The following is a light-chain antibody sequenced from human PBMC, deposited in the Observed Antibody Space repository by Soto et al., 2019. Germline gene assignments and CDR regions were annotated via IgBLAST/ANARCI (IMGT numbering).Light chain of an antibody. V-gene: IGLV2-14*01. CDR3: SSFTSSITDV. CDR1: SSDVGGYNS. J-gene: IGLJ1*01. Sequence: QSALTQPASVSGSPGQSITISCTGTSSDVGGYNSVSWYRQDPGKAPKLIIYDVTNRPSGVSNRFSGSKSGNTASLTISGLQAEDEADYHCSSFTSSITDVFGTGTKVTVL. CDR2: DVT.